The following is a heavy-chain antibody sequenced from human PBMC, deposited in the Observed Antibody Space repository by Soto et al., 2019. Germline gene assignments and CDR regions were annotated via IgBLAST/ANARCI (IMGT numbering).Heavy chain of an antibody. CDR2: IWYDGSNK. CDR3: AREGPHSYYDSSGYYYYFDY. CDR1: GFTFSSYG. D-gene: IGHD3-22*01. Sequence: PGGSLRLSCAASGFTFSSYGMHWVRQAPGKGLEWVAVIWYDGSNKYYADSVKGRSTISRDNSKNTLYLQMNSLRAEDTAVYYCAREGPHSYYDSSGYYYYFDYWGQGTLVTVSS. J-gene: IGHJ4*02. V-gene: IGHV3-33*01.